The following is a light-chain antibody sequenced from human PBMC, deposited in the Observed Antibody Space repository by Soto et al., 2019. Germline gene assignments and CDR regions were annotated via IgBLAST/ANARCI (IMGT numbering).Light chain of an antibody. CDR3: SSFTSTSTYV. V-gene: IGLV2-14*02. Sequence: QSALTQPASVSGSPGQSITISCTGTSSDVGSYNLVSWYQQHPGKAPKLMIYEVNNRPSGVFNRFSGSKSGNTASLTISGLQAEDEADYYCSSFTSTSTYVFGAGTKLTVL. CDR1: SSDVGSYNL. J-gene: IGLJ1*01. CDR2: EVN.